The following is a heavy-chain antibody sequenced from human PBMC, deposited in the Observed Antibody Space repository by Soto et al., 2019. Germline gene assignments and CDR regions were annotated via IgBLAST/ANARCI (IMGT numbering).Heavy chain of an antibody. J-gene: IGHJ4*02. D-gene: IGHD3-3*01. CDR1: RFTVNNNY. V-gene: IGHV3-66*01. CDR2: IHGGGST. CDR3: AKAIFYDDNDAYFDY. Sequence: EVQLVESGGGLVQPGGSLRLSCAASRFTVNNNYMSWVRQAPGKGLESVSIIHGGGSTYYKDSVKGRFTISRDSSKNTLYLQINSLRAEDTGIYYCAKAIFYDDNDAYFDYWGQGILVTVSS.